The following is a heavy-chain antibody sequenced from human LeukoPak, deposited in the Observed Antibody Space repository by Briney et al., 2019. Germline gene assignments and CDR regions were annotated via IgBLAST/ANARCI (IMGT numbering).Heavy chain of an antibody. V-gene: IGHV3-7*01. J-gene: IGHJ4*02. Sequence: GGPLRLSCAASGFTFRSYAMSGVRQAPGKGREWVANIHKSGTESYYVASVKGRFAISRDNAKNSLYLQLSSLRVDDTAVYYCARVGTWELQRVFDYWGQGTLVTVSS. CDR1: GFTFRSYA. CDR2: IHKSGTES. CDR3: ARVGTWELQRVFDY. D-gene: IGHD1-26*01.